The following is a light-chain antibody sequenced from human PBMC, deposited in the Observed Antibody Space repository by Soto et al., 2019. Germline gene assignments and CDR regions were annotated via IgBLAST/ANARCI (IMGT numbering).Light chain of an antibody. J-gene: IGLJ1*01. V-gene: IGLV1-51*02. CDR2: END. CDR3: GTWDSSLTTFV. Sequence: QSVLTQPASVSGSPGQSITISCAGTGSDVGAYNLVSWYQQLPGTAPKLLIYENDTRPSGISDRFSGSKSGTSATLDITGLQTGDEADYYCGTWDSSLTTFVFGTGTKVTVL. CDR1: GSDVGAYNL.